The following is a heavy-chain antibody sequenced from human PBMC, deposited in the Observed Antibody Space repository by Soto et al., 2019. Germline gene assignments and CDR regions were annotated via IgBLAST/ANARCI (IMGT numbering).Heavy chain of an antibody. CDR1: GFSLSTLGMS. Sequence: SGPTLVNPTQTLTLTCSFSGFSLSTLGMSVSWIRQPPGKALEWLALIDWEDEKYFSTSLQTRLSILKDSSKSHVPLTITNVGPLDSATYFCARVSGSFQKGFDSWGQGALVTVSS. CDR3: ARVSGSFQKGFDS. J-gene: IGHJ4*02. V-gene: IGHV2-70*01. D-gene: IGHD1-26*01. CDR2: IDWEDEK.